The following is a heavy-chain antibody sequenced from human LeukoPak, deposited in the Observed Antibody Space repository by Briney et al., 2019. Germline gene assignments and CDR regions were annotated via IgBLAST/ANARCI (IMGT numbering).Heavy chain of an antibody. CDR1: GFTFSNAW. CDR3: AGALRWLAHDL. J-gene: IGHJ5*02. CDR2: IYNSGST. D-gene: IGHD4-23*01. Sequence: GSLRLSCAASGFTFSNAWMSWVGQAPGKGLEWIVYIYNSGSTNYNPSLKSRVTISVDTSKNQFSLKLTSVTAADTAAYYCAGALRWLAHDLWGQGTLVTVSS. V-gene: IGHV4-59*01.